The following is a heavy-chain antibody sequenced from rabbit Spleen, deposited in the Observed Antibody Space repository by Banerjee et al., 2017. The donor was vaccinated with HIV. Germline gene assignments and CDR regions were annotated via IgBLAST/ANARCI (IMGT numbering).Heavy chain of an antibody. CDR2: IDTSNGDT. CDR1: GFSFSSNW. CDR3: ARDLVAVIGWNFNL. D-gene: IGHD1-1*01. J-gene: IGHJ4*01. Sequence: WGGLVKPGGTLTLTCTVSGFSFSSNWICWVRQAPGKGLEWIACIDTSNGDTDYANWPKGRFTISRTSSTTVTLQMTSLTAADTATYFCARDLVAVIGWNFNLWGPGTLVTVS. V-gene: IGHV1S45*01.